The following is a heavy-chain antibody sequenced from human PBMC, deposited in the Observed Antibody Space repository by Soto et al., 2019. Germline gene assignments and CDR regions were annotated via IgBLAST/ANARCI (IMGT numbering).Heavy chain of an antibody. V-gene: IGHV3-13*01. CDR3: AREPPGGDWFDP. D-gene: IGHD3-10*01. J-gene: IGHJ5*02. CDR2: IGTAGDT. Sequence: GGSLRLSCAASGFTFSSYDMHWVRQATGKGLEWVSAIGTAGDTYYPGSVKGRFTISRENAKNSLYLQMNSLRAEDTAVYYCAREPPGGDWFDPWGQGTLVTVSS. CDR1: GFTFSSYD.